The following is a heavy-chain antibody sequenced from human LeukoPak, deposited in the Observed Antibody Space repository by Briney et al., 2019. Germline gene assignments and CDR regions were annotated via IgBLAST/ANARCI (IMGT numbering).Heavy chain of an antibody. CDR1: GGSISSYY. CDR2: IYYSGST. Sequence: SETLSLTCTVSGGSISSYYWSWIRQPPGKGLEWIGHIYYSGSTDYNPSLKSRVTISVDTSKNQFSMNLSSVTAADTAVCYCXXXXXXLIMGFDRWGQGTLVTVSS. J-gene: IGHJ5*02. D-gene: IGHD3-10*01. V-gene: IGHV4-59*01. CDR3: XXXXXXLIMGFDR.